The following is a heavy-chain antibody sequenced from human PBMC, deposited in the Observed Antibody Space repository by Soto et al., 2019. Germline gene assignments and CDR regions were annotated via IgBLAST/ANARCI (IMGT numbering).Heavy chain of an antibody. Sequence: QVQLVQSGAEVREPGASVKVSCKASGYSFTSLDINWVRQTTGQGLEWMGWMQPSSGRTGYAQKFQGRVTMTRDTSINTAYMELSSLTSDDMAFYYCARGVTAGVDYCGQGTLVTVSS. J-gene: IGHJ4*02. CDR1: GYSFTSLD. D-gene: IGHD1-26*01. V-gene: IGHV1-8*01. CDR2: MQPSSGRT. CDR3: ARGVTAGVDY.